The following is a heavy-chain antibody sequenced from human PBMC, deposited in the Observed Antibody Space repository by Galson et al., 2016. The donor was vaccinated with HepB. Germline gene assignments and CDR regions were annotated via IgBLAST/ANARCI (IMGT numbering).Heavy chain of an antibody. V-gene: IGHV3-23*01. J-gene: IGHJ5*02. CDR3: AKEATGVSGRIWFDP. Sequence: SLRLSCAASGFTFSDFAMTWVRQAPGKGLECVSTISDSGDSTVYADSVKGRFTISRDNSENTVYLQMTSLRAEDTAVYFCAKEATGVSGRIWFDPWGQGTLVTVSS. D-gene: IGHD6-19*01. CDR1: GFTFSDFA. CDR2: ISDSGDST.